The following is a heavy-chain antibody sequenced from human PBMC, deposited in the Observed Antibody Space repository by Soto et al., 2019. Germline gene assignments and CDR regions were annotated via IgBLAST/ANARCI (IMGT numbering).Heavy chain of an antibody. CDR3: ARGPKAVLRFLEWSNTGMDV. CDR1: GYTFTGYY. D-gene: IGHD3-3*01. J-gene: IGHJ6*02. V-gene: IGHV1-8*02. Sequence: ASVKVSCKASGYTFTGYYINWVRQATGQGLEWMGWMNPNSGNTGYAQKFQGRVTMTRNTSISTAYMELSSLRSEDTAVYYCARGPKAVLRFLEWSNTGMDVWGQGTTVTVSS. CDR2: MNPNSGNT.